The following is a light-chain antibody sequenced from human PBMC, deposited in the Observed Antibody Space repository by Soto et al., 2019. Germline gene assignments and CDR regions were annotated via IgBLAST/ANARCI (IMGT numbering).Light chain of an antibody. J-gene: IGLJ3*02. Sequence: QSVLTQPPSVSGAPGQRVTTSCTGSRSNIGAGYDVHWYQQIPGAAPKLLIYRNHDRPSGVPDRFSGSKSGTSASLVITGLQAEDEADYYCQSYDTSVSGARVFGGGTKVTVL. CDR3: QSYDTSVSGARV. V-gene: IGLV1-40*01. CDR2: RNH. CDR1: RSNIGAGYD.